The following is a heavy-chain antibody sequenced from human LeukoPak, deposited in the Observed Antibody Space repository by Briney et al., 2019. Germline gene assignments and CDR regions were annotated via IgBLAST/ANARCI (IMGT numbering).Heavy chain of an antibody. CDR1: GYTLTELS. J-gene: IGHJ1*01. D-gene: IGHD1-26*01. CDR2: FDPEDGET. V-gene: IGHV1-24*01. Sequence: ASVKVSCKVSGYTLTELSMHWVRQAPGKGLEWMGGFDPEDGETIYAQKFQGRVTMTEDTSTDTAYMELSSLRSEDTAVYYCARGGLVGATPLTEYFQHWGQGTLVTVSS. CDR3: ARGGLVGATPLTEYFQH.